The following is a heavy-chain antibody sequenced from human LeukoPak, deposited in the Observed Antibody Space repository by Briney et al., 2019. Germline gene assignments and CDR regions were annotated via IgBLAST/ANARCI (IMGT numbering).Heavy chain of an antibody. J-gene: IGHJ4*02. CDR3: ASTSRFPYYYDSSGYYYENDY. V-gene: IGHV4-61*02. D-gene: IGHD3-22*01. CDR1: GGSISSGSYY. CDR2: IYTSGST. Sequence: SPQTLSLTCTVSGGSISSGSYYWSWIRQPAGKGLEWIGRIYTSGSTNYNPSLKSRVTISVDTSKNQFSLKLSSVTAADTAVYYCASTSRFPYYYDSSGYYYENDYWGQGTLVTVSS.